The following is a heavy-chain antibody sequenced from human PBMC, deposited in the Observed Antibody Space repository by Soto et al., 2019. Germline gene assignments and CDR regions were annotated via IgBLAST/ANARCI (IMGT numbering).Heavy chain of an antibody. Sequence: PSETLSLTCSVSGDLVSSDNYYWTWIRQPPGKGLEWIGEINHSGSTNYNPSLKSRVTISVDTSKNQFSLKLSSVTAADTAVYYCARGPASSTVTTSFDYWGQGTLVTVSS. CDR2: INHSGST. CDR3: ARGPASSTVTTSFDY. J-gene: IGHJ4*02. CDR1: GDLVSSDNYY. V-gene: IGHV4-34*01. D-gene: IGHD4-17*01.